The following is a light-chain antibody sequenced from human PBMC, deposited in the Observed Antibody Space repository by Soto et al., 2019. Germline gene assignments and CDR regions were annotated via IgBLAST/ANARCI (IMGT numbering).Light chain of an antibody. Sequence: QSALTQPASVSGSPGQSITISCTGTSSDVGGYNYVSWYQQHPGKAPKLMIYEVSNRPSGVSNRFSGSKSGNTASLNISGLQAEDEADYYCSSYASSNTLVFGTGTKVTVL. V-gene: IGLV2-14*01. CDR2: EVS. J-gene: IGLJ1*01. CDR3: SSYASSNTLV. CDR1: SSDVGGYNY.